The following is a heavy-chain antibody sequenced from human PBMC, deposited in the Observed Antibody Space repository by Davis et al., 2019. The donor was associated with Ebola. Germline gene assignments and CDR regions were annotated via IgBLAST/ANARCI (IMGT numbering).Heavy chain of an antibody. V-gene: IGHV3-11*04. D-gene: IGHD6-19*01. CDR1: GFIFSDYY. CDR3: AREGRCIAVACLQAPFDY. Sequence: GGSLRLSCAASGFIFSDYYMSWIRQAPGKGLEWVSYISSSGSTIYYADSVKGRFTISRDNAKNSLYLQMNSLRDEDTAVYYCAREGRCIAVACLQAPFDYWGQGTLVTVSS. CDR2: ISSSGSTI. J-gene: IGHJ4*02.